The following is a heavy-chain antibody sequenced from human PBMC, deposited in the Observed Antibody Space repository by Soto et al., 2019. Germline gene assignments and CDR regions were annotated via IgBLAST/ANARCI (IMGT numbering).Heavy chain of an antibody. V-gene: IGHV3-15*01. CDR2: IKSKTDGGTT. D-gene: IGHD3-9*01. CDR1: GFTFSNAW. J-gene: IGHJ4*02. Sequence: PGGSLRLSCAASGFTFSNAWMSWVRQAPGKGLEWVGRIKSKTDGGTTDYAAPVKGRFTISRDDSKNTLYLQMNSLKTEDTAVYYCTTDLLLYFDWPLYYIDYWGQGTLVTVSS. CDR3: TTDLLLYFDWPLYYIDY.